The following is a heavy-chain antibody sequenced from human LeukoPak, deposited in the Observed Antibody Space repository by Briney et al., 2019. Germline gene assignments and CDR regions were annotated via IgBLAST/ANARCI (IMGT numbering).Heavy chain of an antibody. CDR1: GFTFSSYA. V-gene: IGHV3-23*01. J-gene: IGHJ4*02. Sequence: GGSLRLSCAASGFTFSSYAMSWVRQAPGRGREWVSAISGSGGSTYYADSVKGRFTISRDDSKNTLYLQMNSLRAEDTAVYYCAKIPTRYSSGWWGQGTLVTVSS. D-gene: IGHD6-19*01. CDR2: ISGSGGST. CDR3: AKIPTRYSSGW.